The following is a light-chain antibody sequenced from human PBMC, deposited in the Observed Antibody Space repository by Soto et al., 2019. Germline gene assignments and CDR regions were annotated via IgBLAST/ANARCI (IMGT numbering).Light chain of an antibody. CDR2: GAS. Sequence: EIVLTQSPGTLSLSHGEGATLSCRASQSISSNFLAWYQQKRGQAPRLLIHGASNRATGIPARFSGSGSGTEFTLTISSLQSEDFAVYYCQQYNNWPRTFGQGTRWIS. V-gene: IGKV3D-15*01. CDR1: QSISSNF. CDR3: QQYNNWPRT. J-gene: IGKJ1*01.